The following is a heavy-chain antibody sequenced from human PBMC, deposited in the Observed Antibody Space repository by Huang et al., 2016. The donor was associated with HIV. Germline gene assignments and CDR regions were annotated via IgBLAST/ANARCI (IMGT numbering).Heavy chain of an antibody. CDR3: GRHQYYYDASGFHIDY. D-gene: IGHD3-22*01. J-gene: IGHJ4*02. Sequence: QLQLQESGPGLVKPSETLSLTCTVSGCSISNENYYWGWIRQPPGKGLEWIGTIYYRGTASYNPSLKSRFTMSVDTSKNQFSLSLSSVAAADTAIYYCGRHQYYYDASGFHIDYWGQGTLVTVSS. CDR1: GCSISNENYY. CDR2: IYYRGTA. V-gene: IGHV4-39*01.